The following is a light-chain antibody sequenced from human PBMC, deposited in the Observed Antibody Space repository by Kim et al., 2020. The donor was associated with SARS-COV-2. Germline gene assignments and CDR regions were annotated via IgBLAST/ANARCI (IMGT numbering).Light chain of an antibody. CDR1: KSVSNSY. V-gene: IGKV3-20*01. J-gene: IGKJ4*01. Sequence: SPGERATLSCRASKSVSNSYLAWYQQKPGQAPRLLIYGASSRATGIPDRFSDSGSGTDFTFSISRLEPEDFAVYYCQQYGSSPLTFGGGTKVDIK. CDR2: GAS. CDR3: QQYGSSPLT.